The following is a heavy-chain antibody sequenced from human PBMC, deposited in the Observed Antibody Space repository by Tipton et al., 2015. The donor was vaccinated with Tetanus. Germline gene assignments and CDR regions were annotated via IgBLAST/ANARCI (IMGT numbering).Heavy chain of an antibody. CDR1: GFTFSSYA. J-gene: IGHJ4*02. Sequence: SLRLSCAASGFTFSSYAMSWVRQAPGKGLEWVSAISGSGGSTYYADSVKGRFTISRDNSKNTLYLQMNSLRAEDTAVYYRAKDTYYDSSVWDYWGQGTLVTVSS. V-gene: IGHV3-23*01. D-gene: IGHD3-22*01. CDR2: ISGSGGST. CDR3: AKDTYYDSSVWDY.